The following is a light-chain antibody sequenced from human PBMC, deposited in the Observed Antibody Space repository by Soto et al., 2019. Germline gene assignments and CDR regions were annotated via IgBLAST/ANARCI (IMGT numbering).Light chain of an antibody. CDR3: QQSYSTPLT. CDR1: QSISSY. Sequence: DIQMTQSPSSLSASVGDRVPITCRASQSISSYLNWYQQKPGKAPKLLIYAASSLQSGVPSRFSGSGSGTDFTLTISSLQPEDFATYYCQQSYSTPLTFGGGTKWIS. CDR2: AAS. J-gene: IGKJ4*01. V-gene: IGKV1-39*01.